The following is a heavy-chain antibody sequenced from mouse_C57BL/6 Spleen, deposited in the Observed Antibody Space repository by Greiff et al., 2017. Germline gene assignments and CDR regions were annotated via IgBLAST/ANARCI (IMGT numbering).Heavy chain of an antibody. CDR3: ARGEVYDYDGYYYAMDY. Sequence: QVQLKQPGAELVKPGASVKLSCKASGYTFTSYWMHWVKQRPGQGLEWIGMIHPNSGSTNYNEKFKSKATLTVDKSSSTAYMQLSSLTSEDSAVYYCARGEVYDYDGYYYAMDYWGQGTSVTVSS. CDR2: IHPNSGST. CDR1: GYTFTSYW. J-gene: IGHJ4*01. V-gene: IGHV1-64*01. D-gene: IGHD2-4*01.